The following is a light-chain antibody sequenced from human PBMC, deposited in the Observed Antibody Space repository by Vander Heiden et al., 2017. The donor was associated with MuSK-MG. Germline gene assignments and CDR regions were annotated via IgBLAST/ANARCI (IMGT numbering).Light chain of an antibody. CDR1: ELGDKY. CDR2: KES. V-gene: IGLV3-1*01. CDR3: QAWDSSTCV. J-gene: IGLJ1*01. Sequence: SYELTQPPSVSVSPGKPASITCSGDELGDKYACWYQQQPGQCLWLVIYKESKPAAGMPERFSGSNSGTTATLTIGGTQAGDEDYYYCQAWDSSTCVFGTGTKVTVL.